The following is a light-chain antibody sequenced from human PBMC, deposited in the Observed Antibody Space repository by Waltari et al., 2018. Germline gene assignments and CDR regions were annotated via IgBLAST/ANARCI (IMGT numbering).Light chain of an antibody. CDR1: QVITRY. CDR2: AAS. V-gene: IGKV1-39*01. CDR3: QQSHSIPIT. Sequence: DIQMTQSPSSLSASVGDSVTITCRASQVITRYLHWYQQRPGKAPKLLIYAASTLEIGVPSRFSGAGSGTDFTLTINGLQSEDFATYFCQQSHSIPITFGQGTRLDIK. J-gene: IGKJ5*01.